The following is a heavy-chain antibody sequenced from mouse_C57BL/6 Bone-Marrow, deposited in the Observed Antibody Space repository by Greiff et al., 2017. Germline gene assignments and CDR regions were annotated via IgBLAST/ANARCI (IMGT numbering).Heavy chain of an antibody. CDR1: GYTFTRYT. Sequence: QVQLQQSGAELARPGASVKMSCKASGYTFTRYTMHWVKQRPGQGLEWIGYINPSSGYTKYNQKFKDKATLTADKSSSTAYMQLSSLTSEDSAVYYCARYYYNAMDYWGQGTSVTVSS. V-gene: IGHV1-4*01. J-gene: IGHJ4*01. CDR3: ARYYYNAMDY. D-gene: IGHD2-12*01. CDR2: INPSSGYT.